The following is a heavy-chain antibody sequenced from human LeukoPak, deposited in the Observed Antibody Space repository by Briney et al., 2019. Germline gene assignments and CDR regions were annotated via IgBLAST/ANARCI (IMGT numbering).Heavy chain of an antibody. Sequence: SETLSLTCAVSSGPFSDYSWAWIRQPPGKGLEWIADIDHIGNTKYNPSLKSRVTLSVDPSKRQFSLKMNSVTAADSAIYYCAKVGQWLDWGRGTLVTVSS. CDR1: SGPFSDYS. V-gene: IGHV4-34*01. CDR3: AKVGQWLD. D-gene: IGHD6-19*01. CDR2: IDHIGNT. J-gene: IGHJ4*02.